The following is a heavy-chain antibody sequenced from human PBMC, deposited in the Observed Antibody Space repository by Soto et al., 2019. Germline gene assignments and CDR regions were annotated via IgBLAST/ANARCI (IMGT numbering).Heavy chain of an antibody. V-gene: IGHV3-30*18. CDR2: ISYDGTNK. Sequence: AGGSLRLSCAVSGFTFRNFGMHWVRQAPGKGLEWVAVISYDGTNKYYADSVKGRFTISRDNSKNTLYLQINSLRAEDTAVYYCAKAVPPFVVVTASDYWGQGTLVTVSS. D-gene: IGHD2-21*02. CDR1: GFTFRNFG. J-gene: IGHJ4*02. CDR3: AKAVPPFVVVTASDY.